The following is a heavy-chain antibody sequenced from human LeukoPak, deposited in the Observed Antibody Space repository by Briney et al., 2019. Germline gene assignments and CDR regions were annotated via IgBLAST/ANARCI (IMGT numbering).Heavy chain of an antibody. J-gene: IGHJ4*02. Sequence: SETLSLTCTVSGYSISSGYYWGWIRQPPGKGLEWIGSIYHSGSTYYNPSLKSRVTISVDTSKNQFSLKLSSVTAADTAVYYCARLVQQPTSTYFDYWGQGTLVTVSS. CDR2: IYHSGST. CDR1: GYSISSGYY. V-gene: IGHV4-38-2*02. D-gene: IGHD6-13*01. CDR3: ARLVQQPTSTYFDY.